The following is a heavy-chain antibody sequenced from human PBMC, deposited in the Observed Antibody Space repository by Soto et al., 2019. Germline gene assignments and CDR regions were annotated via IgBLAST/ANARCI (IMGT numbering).Heavy chain of an antibody. CDR3: ARDYYDFWSGGYYYGMDV. V-gene: IGHV1-2*04. J-gene: IGHJ6*02. Sequence: ASVKVSCKASGYTFTGYYMHWVRQAPGQGLEWMGWSNPNSGGTNYAQKFQDWVTMTRDTSISTAYMELSRLRSDDTAVYYCARDYYDFWSGGYYYGMDVWGQGTTVTVSS. CDR2: SNPNSGGT. CDR1: GYTFTGYY. D-gene: IGHD3-3*01.